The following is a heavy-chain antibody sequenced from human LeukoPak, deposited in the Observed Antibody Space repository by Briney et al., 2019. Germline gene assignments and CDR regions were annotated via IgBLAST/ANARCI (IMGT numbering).Heavy chain of an antibody. CDR1: GFTFSHYA. J-gene: IGHJ6*02. Sequence: GGSLRLSCAASGFTFSHYAMYWVRQAPGKGLEWVALISYDGSVQYYADSVKGRFTISRDNAKNSLYLQMNSLRAEDTAVYYCARDWRYSSSSQYYYGMDVWGQGTTVTVSS. D-gene: IGHD6-6*01. CDR2: ISYDGSVQ. CDR3: ARDWRYSSSSQYYYGMDV. V-gene: IGHV3-30*04.